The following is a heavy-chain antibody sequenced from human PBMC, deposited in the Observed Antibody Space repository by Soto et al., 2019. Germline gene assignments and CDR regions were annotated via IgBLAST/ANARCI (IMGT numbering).Heavy chain of an antibody. D-gene: IGHD4-17*01. CDR3: ARAFQYGDYEDYYYYGVDV. V-gene: IGHV4-59*08. Sequence: PLEILSLTCTVSGGSISSYYWSWIRQPPGKGLEWIGYIYYSGSTNYNPSLKSRVTISVDTSKNQFSLKLSSVTAADTAVYYCARAFQYGDYEDYYYYGVDVWGQGTTVTVS. CDR2: IYYSGST. CDR1: GGSISSYY. J-gene: IGHJ6*02.